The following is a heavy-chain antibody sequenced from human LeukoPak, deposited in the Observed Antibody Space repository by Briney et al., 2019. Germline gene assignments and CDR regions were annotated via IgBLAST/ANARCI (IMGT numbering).Heavy chain of an antibody. V-gene: IGHV3-21*01. D-gene: IGHD1-26*01. J-gene: IGHJ3*02. Sequence: GGSLRLSCVASGFPFSFYSMNWVRQAPGEGLEWVSSLSSSSTSIDYADAVKGRFTISRDNAKNSLFLQMNSLRAEDTAVYFCARKVVGATTPYHAFDMWGQGTKVTVSP. CDR3: ARKVVGATTPYHAFDM. CDR1: GFPFSFYS. CDR2: LSSSSTSI.